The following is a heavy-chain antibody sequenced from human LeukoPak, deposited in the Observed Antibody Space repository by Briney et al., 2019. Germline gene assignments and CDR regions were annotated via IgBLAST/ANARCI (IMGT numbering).Heavy chain of an antibody. CDR3: ARGGRGYSYGPLGY. D-gene: IGHD5-18*01. CDR1: GFTFDDYG. J-gene: IGHJ4*02. CDR2: INWNGGST. Sequence: PGGSLRLSCAASGFTFDDYGMSWVRQAPGKGLEWVSGINWNGGSTGYADSVKGRFTISRDNAKNSLYLQMNSLRAEDTAVYYCARGGRGYSYGPLGYWGQGTLVTVSS. V-gene: IGHV3-20*04.